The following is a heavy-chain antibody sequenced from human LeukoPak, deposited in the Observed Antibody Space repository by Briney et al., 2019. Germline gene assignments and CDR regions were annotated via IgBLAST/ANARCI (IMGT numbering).Heavy chain of an antibody. CDR2: IKSKTDGETT. D-gene: IGHD5-12*01. Sequence: GGSLRLSCTASGFTFSNAWMSWVRQVPGKGLECVGRIKSKTDGETTDYAAPVKGRFTISRDDSKNMLYLQMNSLKSEDTAVYYCTADLPPPRGYDYPFDYWGQGSLVTVSS. V-gene: IGHV3-15*01. J-gene: IGHJ4*02. CDR3: TADLPPPRGYDYPFDY. CDR1: GFTFSNAW.